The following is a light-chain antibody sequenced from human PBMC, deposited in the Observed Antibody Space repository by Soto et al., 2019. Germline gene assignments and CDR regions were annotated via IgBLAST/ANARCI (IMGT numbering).Light chain of an antibody. V-gene: IGKV3-15*01. CDR3: QQYNNWFGT. J-gene: IGKJ1*01. Sequence: EIMMTQSPATLSVSPGERATLSCRASQSVSSNLAWYQQKPGQAPRLLIYAASTRATGSPGRFSDSGSGTEFTLTISSLQSEDFAVYYCQQYNNWFGTFGQGTKVEIK. CDR2: AAS. CDR1: QSVSSN.